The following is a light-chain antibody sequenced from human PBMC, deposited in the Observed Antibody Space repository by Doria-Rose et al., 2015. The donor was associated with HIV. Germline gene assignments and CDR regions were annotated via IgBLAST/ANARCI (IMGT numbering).Light chain of an antibody. V-gene: IGKV3-15*01. CDR2: RAS. J-gene: IGKJ2*01. CDR1: QGIGSD. CDR3: QQYSQWPPYT. Sequence: EIVMTQSPATLSVSPGERATLSCRASQGIGSDLAWYQQKPGQVPRLLIYRASIRATGIPPRFTGGGSGTEFTLTISSLQSEDFAVYFCQQYSQWPPYTFGQGTKLEVE.